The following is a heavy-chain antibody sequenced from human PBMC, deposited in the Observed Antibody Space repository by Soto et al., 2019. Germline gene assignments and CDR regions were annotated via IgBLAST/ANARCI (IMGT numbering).Heavy chain of an antibody. CDR3: ARDFCGGDCSDDYYYYAMDV. CDR2: IYYSGST. CDR1: GGSVSSGSYY. J-gene: IGHJ6*02. Sequence: PSETLSLTCSVSGGSVSSGSYYWSWIRQPPGKGLEWIGYIYYSGSTNYNPSLKSQVTISVDTSKNQFSLKLSSVTAADTAVYYCARDFCGGDCSDDYYYYAMDVWGQGTTVTVSS. V-gene: IGHV4-61*01. D-gene: IGHD2-21*02.